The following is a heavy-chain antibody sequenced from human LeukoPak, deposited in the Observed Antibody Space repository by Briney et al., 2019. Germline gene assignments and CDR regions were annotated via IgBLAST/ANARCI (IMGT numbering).Heavy chain of an antibody. CDR2: MNPDSGNT. J-gene: IGHJ4*02. D-gene: IGHD6-13*01. CDR1: GHTFTSYD. V-gene: IGHV1-8*01. CDR3: ARRIAAAGVGIVY. Sequence: ASVKVPCKASGHTFTSYDINWVRQATGQGLEWMGWMNPDSGNTGYAQKFQGRVTMTRNPSISTAYMELSSLTSEDTAVHYCARRIAAAGVGIVYWGQGTLVTVSS.